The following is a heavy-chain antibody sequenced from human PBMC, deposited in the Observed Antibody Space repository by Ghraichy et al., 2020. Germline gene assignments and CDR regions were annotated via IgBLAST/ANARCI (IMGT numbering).Heavy chain of an antibody. CDR2: IFYNGST. D-gene: IGHD6-19*01. V-gene: IGHV4-61*01. CDR1: GVSVSSGSYY. CDR3: ARDRGQWLVPFDH. Sequence: SETLSLTCTVSGVSVSSGSYYWSWIRQPPGKGLEWVWYIFYNGSTNYNPSLKSRVTISVDTSKNQFSLRLSSVTAADTAVYYWARDRGQWLVPFDHRGQGTLVTVPS. J-gene: IGHJ4*02.